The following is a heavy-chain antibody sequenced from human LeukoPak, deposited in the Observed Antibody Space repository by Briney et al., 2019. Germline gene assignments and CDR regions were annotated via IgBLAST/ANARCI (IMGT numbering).Heavy chain of an antibody. J-gene: IGHJ4*02. CDR3: ARVWATMVRGAVSSFDY. Sequence: TSETLSLTCAVYGGSFSGYYWSWTRQPPGKGLEWIGEINHSGSTNYNPSLKSRVTISVDTSKNQFSLKLSSVTAADTAVYYCARVWATMVRGAVSSFDYWGQGTLVTVSS. V-gene: IGHV4-34*01. D-gene: IGHD3-10*01. CDR1: GGSFSGYY. CDR2: INHSGST.